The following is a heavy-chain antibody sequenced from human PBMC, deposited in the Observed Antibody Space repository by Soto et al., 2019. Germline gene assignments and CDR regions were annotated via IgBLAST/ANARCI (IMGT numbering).Heavy chain of an antibody. J-gene: IGHJ4*02. Sequence: QITLKESGPTLVKPTQTLTLTCTFSGFSLSTSGXGVXXXRQPXXKALEWLALIYWDDDKRYSPSLKSRLTIXXXXXXXXXXXXXXXXXXXXXXXXXXXXXXXXXXXXXXYWGQGTLVTVSS. V-gene: IGHV2-5*02. CDR3: XXXXXXXXXXXXY. CDR2: IYWDDDK. CDR1: GFSLSTSGXG.